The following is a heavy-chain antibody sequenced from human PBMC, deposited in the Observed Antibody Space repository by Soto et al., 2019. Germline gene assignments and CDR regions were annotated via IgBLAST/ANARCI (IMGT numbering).Heavy chain of an antibody. CDR3: ASYDSSGYHLASEYHFDY. D-gene: IGHD3-22*01. J-gene: IGHJ4*02. CDR2: IYHSGNT. CDR1: GDSNRSGYY. Sequence: XETLCLTCAVTGDSNRSGYYWGWIRQPPVKGLEWIGSIYHSGNTYYNPSLKSRVTISVDTSKNQFSLKLRSVTAADTAVYYCASYDSSGYHLASEYHFDYWGQGTLVTVS. V-gene: IGHV4-38-2*01.